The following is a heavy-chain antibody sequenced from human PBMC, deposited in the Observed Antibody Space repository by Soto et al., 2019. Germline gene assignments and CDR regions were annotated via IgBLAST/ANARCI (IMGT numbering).Heavy chain of an antibody. J-gene: IGHJ6*02. D-gene: IGHD4-17*01. V-gene: IGHV3-30*18. Sequence: GGSLRLSCAASGFTFSSYGMHWVRQAPGKGLEWVAVISYDGSNKYYADSVKGRFTISRDNSKNTLYLQMNSLRAEDTAVYYCAKLSTTLTPYYYYGMDVWGQGTTVTVS. CDR3: AKLSTTLTPYYYYGMDV. CDR2: ISYDGSNK. CDR1: GFTFSSYG.